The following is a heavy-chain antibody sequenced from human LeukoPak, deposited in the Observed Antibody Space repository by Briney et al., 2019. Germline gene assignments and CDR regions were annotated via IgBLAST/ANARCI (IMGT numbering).Heavy chain of an antibody. J-gene: IGHJ5*02. CDR2: ISSDGSDK. V-gene: IGHV3-30*18. Sequence: QPGGSLRLSCAASGFTFITYGMHWVRQAPDKGLERVAVISSDGSDKYYADSVKGRFTISRDNSKNTLYLQMNSLRVEDTAVYYCAKQRDSGSLFDPWGQGTQVTVFS. CDR1: GFTFITYG. D-gene: IGHD3-10*01. CDR3: AKQRDSGSLFDP.